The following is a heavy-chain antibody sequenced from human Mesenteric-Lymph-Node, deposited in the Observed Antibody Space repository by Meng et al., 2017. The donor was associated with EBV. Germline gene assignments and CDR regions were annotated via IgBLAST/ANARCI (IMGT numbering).Heavy chain of an antibody. J-gene: IGHJ4*02. D-gene: IGHD6-6*01. CDR2: IIPILGIA. CDR3: ARGVAARPRVAY. CDR1: GGTFRSYA. Sequence: STLMVPRQASGGTFRSYAISWVRQAPGQGLEWMGGIIPILGIANYAQKFQGRVTITADKSTSTAYMELSSLRSEDTAVYYCARGVAARPRVAYCGQGTLDPVPS. V-gene: IGHV1-69*10.